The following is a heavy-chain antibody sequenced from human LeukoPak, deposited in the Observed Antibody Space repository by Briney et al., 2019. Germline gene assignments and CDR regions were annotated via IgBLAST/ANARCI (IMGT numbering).Heavy chain of an antibody. D-gene: IGHD3-9*01. CDR2: IRSQTDGGTT. CDR3: ASEVGGASSDILTGYSVHYYGMDL. CDR1: GFTFRYVW. J-gene: IGHJ6*04. Sequence: GGSLRLSCAASGFTFRYVWMSWVRQSPGKGLEWIGRIRSQTDGGTTDYAGSVEGRFTISTDDSESTLYLQMKSLKIEDTALYYCASEVGGASSDILTGYSVHYYGMDLWGKGTMVSVSS. V-gene: IGHV3-15*01.